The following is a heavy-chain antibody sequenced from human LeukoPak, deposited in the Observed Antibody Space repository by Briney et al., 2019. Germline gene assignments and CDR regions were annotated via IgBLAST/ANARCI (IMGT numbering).Heavy chain of an antibody. J-gene: IGHJ4*02. CDR1: GFTFSSYA. Sequence: GGSLRLSCAASGFTFSSYAMSWVRQAPGKGLEWVSAISGSGGSTYYADSVKGRFTISRDNSKNTLYLQMNSLRAEDTAVYYCAKDRDRDYYDSSGYYSGYWGQETLVTVSS. CDR2: ISGSGGST. CDR3: AKDRDRDYYDSSGYYSGY. V-gene: IGHV3-23*01. D-gene: IGHD3-22*01.